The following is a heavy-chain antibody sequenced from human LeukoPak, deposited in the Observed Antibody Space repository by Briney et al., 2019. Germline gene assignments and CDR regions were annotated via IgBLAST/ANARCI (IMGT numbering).Heavy chain of an antibody. V-gene: IGHV4-59*08. CDR3: ARHIGGGIEDMDV. CDR2: IYVTGT. D-gene: IGHD3-16*02. CDR1: GGSIGTYY. Sequence: PSETLSLTCTVSGGSIGTYYWSWIRRSPGKGLEWIGYIYVTGTRYNPYLQSRVTISVDRSRNQFFLKISSAAAADTAVYYCARHIGGGIEDMDVWGKGTKVIVSS. J-gene: IGHJ6*03.